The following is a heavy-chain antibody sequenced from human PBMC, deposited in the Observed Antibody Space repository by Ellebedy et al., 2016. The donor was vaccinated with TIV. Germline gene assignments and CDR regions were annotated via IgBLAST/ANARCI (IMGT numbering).Heavy chain of an antibody. V-gene: IGHV1-69*13. Sequence: SVKVSCXASGGTFSSYAISWVRQAPGQGLGWIGGIIPIFGTANYAQKFQGRVTITADESTSTAYMELSSLRSEDTAVYYCARGAAVATIRLYYYYGMDVWGQGTTVTVSS. CDR2: IIPIFGTA. CDR3: ARGAAVATIRLYYYYGMDV. CDR1: GGTFSSYA. D-gene: IGHD5-12*01. J-gene: IGHJ6*02.